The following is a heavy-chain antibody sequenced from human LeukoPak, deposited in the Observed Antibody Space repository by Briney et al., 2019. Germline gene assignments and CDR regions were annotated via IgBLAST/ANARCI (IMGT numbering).Heavy chain of an antibody. CDR2: VYYTGST. Sequence: SETLSLTCTVSGGSISSALYHWGWIRQPPGKNLEWLGSVYYTGSTNYNPSLKSRVTISVDTSKNQFSLKLSSVTAADTAVYYCARLRIAAAGTPWCYFDYWGQGTLVTVSS. V-gene: IGHV4-39*07. D-gene: IGHD6-13*01. CDR3: ARLRIAAAGTPWCYFDY. CDR1: GGSISSALYH. J-gene: IGHJ4*02.